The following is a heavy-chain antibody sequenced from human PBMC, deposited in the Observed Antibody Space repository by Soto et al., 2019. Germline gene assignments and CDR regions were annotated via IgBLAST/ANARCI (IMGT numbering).Heavy chain of an antibody. CDR3: AKALRGPTSHEDY. V-gene: IGHV3-30*18. CDR1: GFTFSSYG. D-gene: IGHD4-17*01. J-gene: IGHJ4*02. Sequence: QVQLVESGGGVVQPGRSLRLSCAASGFTFSSYGMHWVRQAPGKGLEWVAVISYDGSNKYYADSVKGRFTISRDNSKNTLYLQMNSLRAEDTAVYYCAKALRGPTSHEDYWGQGTLVTVSS. CDR2: ISYDGSNK.